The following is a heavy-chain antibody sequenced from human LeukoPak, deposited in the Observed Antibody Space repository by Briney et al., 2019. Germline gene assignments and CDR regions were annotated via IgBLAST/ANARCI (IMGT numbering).Heavy chain of an antibody. CDR3: ASGIYYASVHTWSPV. Sequence: GESLKISCAASEFTFSSYSMNWVRQAPGKGLEWVSSISSGSSYIYYTDSVKGRFTISRDDAKNSLYLQMNSLRAEDTAVYYCASGIYYASVHTWSPVWGQGTLVTVSS. CDR2: ISSGSSYI. J-gene: IGHJ4*02. D-gene: IGHD3-10*01. V-gene: IGHV3-21*01. CDR1: EFTFSSYS.